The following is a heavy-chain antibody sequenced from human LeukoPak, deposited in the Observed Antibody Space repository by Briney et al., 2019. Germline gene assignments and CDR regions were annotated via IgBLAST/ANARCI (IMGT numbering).Heavy chain of an antibody. CDR1: GYTFTGYY. V-gene: IGHV1-2*02. CDR3: AKLGYYENSDISPPRDSWFDT. CDR2: INPNSGGT. J-gene: IGHJ5*02. Sequence: ASVKVSCKASGYTFTGYYMHWVRQAPGQGLEWMGRINPNSGGTNYAQKFQGRATMTRDTSISTAYMELSRLRSDDTAVYYCAKLGYYENSDISPPRDSWFDTWGQGTLVTVSS. D-gene: IGHD3-3*01.